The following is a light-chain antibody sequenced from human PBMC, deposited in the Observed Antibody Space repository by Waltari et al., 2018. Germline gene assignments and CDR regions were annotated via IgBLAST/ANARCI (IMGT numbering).Light chain of an antibody. J-gene: IGLJ2*01. V-gene: IGLV2-23*02. Sequence: QSALTQPASVSGSPGQSITISCTGPRSDVGGYNYVSWYQQHPGKAPKLMIYDVSKRPSGVSNRFSGSKSGNTASLTISGLQAEDEADYYCCSYAGSSTLVFGGGTKLTVL. CDR2: DVS. CDR3: CSYAGSSTLV. CDR1: RSDVGGYNY.